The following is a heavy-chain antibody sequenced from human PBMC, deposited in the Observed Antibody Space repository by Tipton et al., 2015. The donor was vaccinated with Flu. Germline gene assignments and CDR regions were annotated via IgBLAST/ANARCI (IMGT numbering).Heavy chain of an antibody. V-gene: IGHV4-39*07. CDR1: GGSISSSSYY. CDR2: IYYSGST. D-gene: IGHD1-26*01. J-gene: IGHJ4*02. Sequence: TLSLTCTVSGGSISSSSYYWGWIRQPPGKGLEWIGSIYYSGSTYYNPSLKSRVTISVDTSKNQFSLKLSSVTATDTAVYYCARGRPEWELQTYYFDYWGQGILVTVSS. CDR3: ARGRPEWELQTYYFDY.